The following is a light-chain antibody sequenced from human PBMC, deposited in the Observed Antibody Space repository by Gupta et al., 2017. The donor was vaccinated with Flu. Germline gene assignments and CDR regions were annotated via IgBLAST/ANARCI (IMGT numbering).Light chain of an antibody. CDR2: DAS. CDR1: QNVNRY. J-gene: IGKJ4*01. CDR3: QQRSNWLT. V-gene: IGKV3-11*01. Sequence: EIVLTQSPATLSLSPGEGATISCRASQNVNRYLDWYQQRPGQAPRLLIYDASDRAAGIPAKFSGSGSGTDFTLTSSSRDTEDFAVYYWQQRSNWLTFGGGTMVEVK.